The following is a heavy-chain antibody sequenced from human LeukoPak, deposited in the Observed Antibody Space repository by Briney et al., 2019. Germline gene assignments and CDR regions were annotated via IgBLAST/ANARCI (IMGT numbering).Heavy chain of an antibody. D-gene: IGHD1-26*01. V-gene: IGHV1-69*13. CDR1: GGTFSSYA. J-gene: IGHJ5*02. CDR2: IIPIFGTA. CDR3: ARATRSGPHHYNWFDP. Sequence: AASVKVSCKPYGGTFSSYAINWVRQAPGQGLEWMGGIIPIFGTANYAQKFQGRGAITADESTSYMELRSLRSEDTAVYYCARATRSGPHHYNWFDPWGQGTLVTVSS.